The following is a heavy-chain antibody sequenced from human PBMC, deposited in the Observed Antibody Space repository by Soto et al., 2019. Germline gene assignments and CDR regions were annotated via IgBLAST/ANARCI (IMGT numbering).Heavy chain of an antibody. J-gene: IGHJ3*02. D-gene: IGHD1-26*01. CDR3: TTDESIVGATERGGSDAFDI. V-gene: IGHV3-15*01. CDR2: IKSKTDGGTT. CDR1: GFTFSNAW. Sequence: GESLKISCAASGFTFSNAWMSWVRQAPGKGLEWVGRIKSKTDGGTTDYAAPVKGRFTISRDDSKNTLYLQMNSLKTEDTAVYYCTTDESIVGATERGGSDAFDIWGQGTMVTVSS.